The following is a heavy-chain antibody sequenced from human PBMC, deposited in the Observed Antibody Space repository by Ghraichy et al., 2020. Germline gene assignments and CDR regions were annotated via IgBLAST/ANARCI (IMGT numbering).Heavy chain of an antibody. D-gene: IGHD2-15*01. CDR2: INGRGDTT. V-gene: IGHV3-23*01. Sequence: GGSLRLSCVASGFTFGTYGMNWVRQAPGTGLEWVSAINGRGDTTYYAAAAKGRFTVSRDNSKSTLYLQMNSLRAEDTAVYYCAEAGGCSGGSCYSRWGQGALVTVSS. CDR3: AEAGGCSGGSCYSR. J-gene: IGHJ4*02. CDR1: GFTFGTYG.